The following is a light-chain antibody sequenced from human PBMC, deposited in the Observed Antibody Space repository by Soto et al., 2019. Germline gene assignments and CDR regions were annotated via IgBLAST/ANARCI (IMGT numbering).Light chain of an antibody. J-gene: IGLJ2*01. CDR1: TSDVGAYNY. V-gene: IGLV2-14*01. CDR3: SSYTTSSTVV. CDR2: DVS. Sequence: QSALTQPTSGSGSPGQSITISCTGTTSDVGAYNYVSWYQQHPGKAPKLMMYDVSKRTSGVSHRLSGSRSANTASLTISGLQAEDEADYYCSSYTTSSTVVFGGGTKLTVL.